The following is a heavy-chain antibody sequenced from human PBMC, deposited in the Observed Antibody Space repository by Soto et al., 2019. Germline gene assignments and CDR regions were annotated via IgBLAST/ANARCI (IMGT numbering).Heavy chain of an antibody. Sequence: PSETLSLTCTVSGGSVSSGSYYWSCIRQPPGKGLEWIGYIYYSGSTNYNPSLKSRVTISVDTSKNQLSLKLSSVTDADTAVYYCARERGDDAFDIWGQGTMVTVSS. V-gene: IGHV4-61*01. CDR1: GGSVSSGSYY. CDR3: ARERGDDAFDI. D-gene: IGHD3-10*01. J-gene: IGHJ3*02. CDR2: IYYSGST.